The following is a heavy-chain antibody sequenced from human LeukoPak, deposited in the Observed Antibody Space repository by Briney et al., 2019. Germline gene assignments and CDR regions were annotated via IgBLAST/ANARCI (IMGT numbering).Heavy chain of an antibody. CDR1: GFSFDDYA. CDR3: AKPARTDAFDI. Sequence: PGGSLRLSCAASGFSFDDYAMHWVRQAPGKGLEWVSLITWDGGNTYYADSVKGRFTISRDNSKNTLYLQMNSLRAEDTAVYYCAKPARTDAFDIWGQGTMVTVS. CDR2: ITWDGGNT. J-gene: IGHJ3*02. V-gene: IGHV3-43D*03. D-gene: IGHD1-14*01.